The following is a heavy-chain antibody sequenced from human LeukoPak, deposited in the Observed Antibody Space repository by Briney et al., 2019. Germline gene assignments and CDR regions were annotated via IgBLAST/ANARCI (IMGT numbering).Heavy chain of an antibody. CDR3: ARGSGFPWYDFWSCYYLGGGTYGMDV. CDR1: GYTFTSYD. CDR2: MNPNSGNT. V-gene: IGHV1-8*01. J-gene: IGHJ6*02. Sequence: GASVKVSCKASGYTFTSYDINWVRQATGQGLEWMGWMNPNSGNTGYAQKFQGRVTMTRNTSISTAYMELSSLRSEDTAVYYCARGSGFPWYDFWSCYYLGGGTYGMDVWGQGTTVTVSS. D-gene: IGHD3-3*01.